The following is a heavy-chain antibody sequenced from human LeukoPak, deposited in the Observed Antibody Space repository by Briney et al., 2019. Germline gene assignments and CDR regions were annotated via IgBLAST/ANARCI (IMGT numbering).Heavy chain of an antibody. CDR1: GYSISSGYY. CDR2: IYHSGST. Sequence: SETLSLTCSVSGYSISSGYYWGWIRQPPGKGLEWIGRIYHSGSTYYNPSLKSRVTISVDRSKNQFSLKLSSVTAADTAVYYCARAKTYYYDSSGYYSGYGWSFDYWGQGTLVTVSS. D-gene: IGHD3-22*01. V-gene: IGHV4-38-2*02. J-gene: IGHJ4*02. CDR3: ARAKTYYYDSSGYYSGYGWSFDY.